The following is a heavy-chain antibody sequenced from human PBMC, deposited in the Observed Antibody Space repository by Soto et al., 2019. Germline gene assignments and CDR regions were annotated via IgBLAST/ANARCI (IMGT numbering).Heavy chain of an antibody. CDR2: ISGSGGST. Sequence: GGSLRPSCAASGFTFSSYAMSWVRQAPGKGLEWVSAISGSGGSTYYADSVKGRFTISRDNSRNTLYLQMNSLRAEDTAVYYCGVTTVTTRRSYYYMDVWGKGTTVTVSS. D-gene: IGHD4-17*01. CDR3: GVTTVTTRRSYYYMDV. CDR1: GFTFSSYA. J-gene: IGHJ6*03. V-gene: IGHV3-23*01.